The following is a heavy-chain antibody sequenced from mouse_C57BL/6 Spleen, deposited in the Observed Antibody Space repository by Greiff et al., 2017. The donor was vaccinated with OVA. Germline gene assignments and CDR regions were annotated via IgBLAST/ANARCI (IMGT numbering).Heavy chain of an antibody. D-gene: IGHD3-2*02. V-gene: IGHV1-61*01. CDR3: AKAQDYYAMDY. J-gene: IGHJ4*01. Sequence: QVQLQQSGAELVRPGSSVKLSCKASGYTFTSYWMDWVKQRPGQGLEWIGNIYPSDSETHYNQKFKDKATLTVDKSSSTAYMQLSSLTSEDSAVYYCAKAQDYYAMDYWGQGTSVTVSS. CDR2: IYPSDSET. CDR1: GYTFTSYW.